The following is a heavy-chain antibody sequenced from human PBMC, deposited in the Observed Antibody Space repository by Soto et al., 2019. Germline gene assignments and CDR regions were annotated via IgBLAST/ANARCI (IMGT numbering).Heavy chain of an antibody. V-gene: IGHV3-74*01. CDR2: INNDGSST. CDR1: GYTFSMYW. D-gene: IGHD6-25*01. J-gene: IGHJ5*02. Sequence: SEWSLRLSFAASGYTFSMYWMHCVRQAPGKGLVWVSRINNDGSSTIYADSVKGRFTISRDNCKNTLYLQMNSLRAEDTAVYFCARDERYNWLYPWGQGSLVTVSS. CDR3: ARDERYNWLYP.